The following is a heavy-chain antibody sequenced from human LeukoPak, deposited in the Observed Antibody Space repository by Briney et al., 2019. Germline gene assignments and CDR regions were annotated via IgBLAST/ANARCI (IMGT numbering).Heavy chain of an antibody. CDR1: GFTFSSYA. V-gene: IGHV3-23*01. Sequence: GGSLRLSCAASGFTFSSYAMSWVRQAPGKGLEWVSDISGSGGSTYYADSVKGRFTISRDNSKNTLYLQMNSLRAEDTAVYYCAREPSYSSSWYTSCDYWGQGTLVTVSS. D-gene: IGHD6-13*01. J-gene: IGHJ4*02. CDR2: ISGSGGST. CDR3: AREPSYSSSWYTSCDY.